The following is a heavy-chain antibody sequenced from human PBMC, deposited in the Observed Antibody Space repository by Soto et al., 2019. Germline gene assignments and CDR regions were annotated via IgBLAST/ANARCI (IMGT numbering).Heavy chain of an antibody. CDR1: GYTFTGYY. CDR2: INPNSGGT. D-gene: IGHD6-13*01. Sequence: ASVKVSCKASGYTFTGYYMHWVRQAPGQGLEWMGWINPNSGGTNYAQKFQGWVTMTRDTSISTAYMELSRLRSDDTAVYYCARAIAAAGSPLYNWFDPWGQGTLVTVS. J-gene: IGHJ5*02. CDR3: ARAIAAAGSPLYNWFDP. V-gene: IGHV1-2*04.